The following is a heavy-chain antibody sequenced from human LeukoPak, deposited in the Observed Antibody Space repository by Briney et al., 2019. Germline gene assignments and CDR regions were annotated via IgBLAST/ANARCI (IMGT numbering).Heavy chain of an antibody. CDR1: GGSISSSNW. J-gene: IGHJ4*02. CDR2: IYHSGST. CDR3: ARDQGMVRGVIGY. D-gene: IGHD3-10*01. V-gene: IGHV4-4*02. Sequence: SETQSLTCAVSGGSISSSNWWSWVRQPPGKGLEWIGEIYHSGSTNYNPSLKSRVTISVDKSKNQFSLKLSSVTAADTAVYYCARDQGMVRGVIGYWGQGTLVTVSS.